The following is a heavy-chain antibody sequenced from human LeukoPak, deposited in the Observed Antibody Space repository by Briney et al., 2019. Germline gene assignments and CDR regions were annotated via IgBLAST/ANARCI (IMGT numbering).Heavy chain of an antibody. J-gene: IGHJ4*02. D-gene: IGHD1-26*01. CDR2: ISGSSGRT. CDR3: AKGGSGTYSGLFDY. CDR1: GFTFSSYA. Sequence: GGSLRLSCAASGFTFSSYAMSWVRQAPGKGVEWVSAISGSSGRTYYADSVKGRFSISRDNSKNTLSLQMDSLRAEDTAMYFCAKGGSGTYSGLFDYWGQGTLVTVSS. V-gene: IGHV3-23*01.